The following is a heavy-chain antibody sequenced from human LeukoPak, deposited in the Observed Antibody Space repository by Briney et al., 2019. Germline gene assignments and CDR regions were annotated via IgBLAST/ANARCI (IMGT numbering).Heavy chain of an antibody. CDR2: IIPIFGTA. D-gene: IGHD2-2*01. CDR1: GGTFISYA. Sequence: SVKVSCKASGGTFISYAISWVRQAPGQGLEWMGGIIPIFGTANYAQKFQGRVTITTDESTSTAYMELSSLRSEDTAVYYCARASVVPAASYYYMDVWGKGTTVTVSS. J-gene: IGHJ6*03. CDR3: ARASVVPAASYYYMDV. V-gene: IGHV1-69*05.